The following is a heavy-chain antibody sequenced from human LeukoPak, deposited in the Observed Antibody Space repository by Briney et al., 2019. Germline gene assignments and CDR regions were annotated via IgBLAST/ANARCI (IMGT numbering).Heavy chain of an antibody. D-gene: IGHD2-21*02. Sequence: GGSLRLSCAASGFTFSSYAMSWVRQAPGKGLEWVSAISGSGGSTYYADSVKGRFTISRDNSKNTLYLQMNSLRADDTAVYYCARVGDSWHFDFWGQGTLVTVSS. CDR1: GFTFSSYA. CDR2: ISGSGGST. V-gene: IGHV3-23*01. CDR3: ARVGDSWHFDF. J-gene: IGHJ4*02.